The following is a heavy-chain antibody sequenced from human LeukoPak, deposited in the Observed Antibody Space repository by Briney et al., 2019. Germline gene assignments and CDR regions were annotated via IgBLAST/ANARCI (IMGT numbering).Heavy chain of an antibody. D-gene: IGHD5-18*01. J-gene: IGHJ1*01. V-gene: IGHV4-39*01. CDR3: ARLTPRGYSYGTXDSXX. CDR1: GGSFSSSPYY. CDR2: INYSGTT. Sequence: SETLSLTCTVAGGSFSSSPYYWGWIRQPPGKGLEWIGSINYSGTTYYNPSIKSRLTISVDTSKNQSSLKLRSVTAADTAVYYXARLTPRGYSYGTXDSXXWGQXTLXT.